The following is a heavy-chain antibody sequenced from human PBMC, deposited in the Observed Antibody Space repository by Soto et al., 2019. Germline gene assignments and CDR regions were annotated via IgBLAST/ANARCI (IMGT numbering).Heavy chain of an antibody. CDR1: GYDFTNYF. CDR3: ARIPETTQADY. D-gene: IGHD4-17*01. CDR2: INPSNGNT. V-gene: IGHV1-46*03. J-gene: IGHJ4*02. Sequence: QVQMVQSGAQVKKPGASVKISCKASGYDFTNYFIHWVRQAPGQGLEWTGVINPSNGNTLYAQQCQGGVTMTRAASTKTVYWEVASLNSEDTAMFYCARIPETTQADYWGQGTLVTVSS.